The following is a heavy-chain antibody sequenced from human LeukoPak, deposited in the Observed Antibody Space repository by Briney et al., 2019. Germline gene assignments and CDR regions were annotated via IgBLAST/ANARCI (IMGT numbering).Heavy chain of an antibody. Sequence: GRSLRLSCAASGFTFSSYAMHWVRQAPGKGLEWVAVISYDGSNKYYADSVKGRFTISRDNSKNTLYLQMNSLRAEDTAVYYCAKSASISSGYYLGGSDYWGQGTLVTVSS. D-gene: IGHD3-22*01. CDR1: GFTFSSYA. V-gene: IGHV3-30*04. CDR3: AKSASISSGYYLGGSDY. J-gene: IGHJ4*02. CDR2: ISYDGSNK.